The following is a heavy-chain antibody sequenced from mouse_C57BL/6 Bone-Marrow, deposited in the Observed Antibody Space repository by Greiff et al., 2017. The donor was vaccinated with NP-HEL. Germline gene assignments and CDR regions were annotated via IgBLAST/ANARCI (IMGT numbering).Heavy chain of an antibody. CDR1: GYTLTSYW. CDR2: IHPNSGST. D-gene: IGHD1-1*01. V-gene: IGHV1-64*01. Sequence: VQLQQSGAELVKPGASVKLSCKASGYTLTSYWMHWVKQRPGQGLEWIGMIHPNSGSTNYNEKFKSKATLTVDKSSSTAYMQLSSLTSEDSAVYYCARVLLRSYAMDYWGQGTSVTVSS. J-gene: IGHJ4*01. CDR3: ARVLLRSYAMDY.